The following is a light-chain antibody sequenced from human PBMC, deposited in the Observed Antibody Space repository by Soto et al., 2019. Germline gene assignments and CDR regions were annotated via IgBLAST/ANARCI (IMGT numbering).Light chain of an antibody. Sequence: QSVLTQPPSVSAAPGQKVTISCSGSSSNIGNNYVSWYLHLPGTAPKLLIYDNNKRPSGIPDRFSGSKSGTSATLGITGLQTGDEADYYCGTWDSSLSVVVFGGGTKVTVL. CDR1: SSNIGNNY. CDR3: GTWDSSLSVVV. V-gene: IGLV1-51*01. CDR2: DNN. J-gene: IGLJ2*01.